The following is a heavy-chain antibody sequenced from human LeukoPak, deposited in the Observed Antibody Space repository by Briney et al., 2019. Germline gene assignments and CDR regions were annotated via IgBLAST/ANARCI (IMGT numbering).Heavy chain of an antibody. V-gene: IGHV3-74*01. CDR2: ISGDGSTT. CDR1: GFTSNYW. Sequence: GGSLRLSCAAIGFTSNYWMHWVRQAPGKGLVWASRISGDGSTTFYADSVKGRFTISRDNSKNTLYLQMNSLRAEDTAVYYCTRGYSGYGNFDCWGQGTLVTVSS. J-gene: IGHJ4*02. CDR3: TRGYSGYGNFDC. D-gene: IGHD5-12*01.